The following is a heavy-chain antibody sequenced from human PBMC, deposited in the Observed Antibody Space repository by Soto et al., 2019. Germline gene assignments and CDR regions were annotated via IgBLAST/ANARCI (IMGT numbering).Heavy chain of an antibody. J-gene: IGHJ4*02. Sequence: QLQLQESSSGLVKPSQTLSLTCAVSGGSISSGGYSWSWIRQPPGKGLEWIGYIYHSGSTYYNPSLKSRVTISVDRSKNQFSLKLSSVTAADTAVYYCARAVKNYYFDYWGQGTLVTVSS. CDR3: ARAVKNYYFDY. D-gene: IGHD4-17*01. CDR1: GGSISSGGYS. V-gene: IGHV4-30-2*01. CDR2: IYHSGST.